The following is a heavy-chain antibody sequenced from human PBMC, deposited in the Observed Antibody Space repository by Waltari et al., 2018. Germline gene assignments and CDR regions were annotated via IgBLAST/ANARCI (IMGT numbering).Heavy chain of an antibody. V-gene: IGHV1-2*06. Sequence: QVQLVQSGAEVKKPGASVKVSCKASGYTFTGYYMHWVRQAPGQGLEWRGRINPNSGGTNYAQKFQGRVTMTRDTSISTAYMELSRLRSDDTAVYYCARGGYSSGWYPGGWFDPWGQGTLVTVSS. CDR2: INPNSGGT. J-gene: IGHJ5*02. CDR3: ARGGYSSGWYPGGWFDP. CDR1: GYTFTGYY. D-gene: IGHD6-19*01.